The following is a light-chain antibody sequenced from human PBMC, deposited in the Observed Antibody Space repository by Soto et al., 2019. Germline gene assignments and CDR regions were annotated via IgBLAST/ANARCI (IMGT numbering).Light chain of an antibody. J-gene: IGKJ1*01. V-gene: IGKV3-20*01. CDR3: QQYYHWRT. Sequence: VVLTQSPGTLSLSPGERATLSCRASQIVSASHLAWYQQKPGQAPRLLLYGASTRATDIPDRFSGSGSGTDFTLTISRVEPEDFAIYFCQQYYHWRTFGQGTKVDIK. CDR2: GAS. CDR1: QIVSASH.